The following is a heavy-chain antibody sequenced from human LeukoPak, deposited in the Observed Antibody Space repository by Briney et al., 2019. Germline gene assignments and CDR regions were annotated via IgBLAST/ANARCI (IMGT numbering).Heavy chain of an antibody. CDR3: ARERKVDYWDRFDP. CDR1: GGSISSGGYY. D-gene: IGHD2-8*02. CDR2: IYYSGST. Sequence: SETLSLTCTVSGGSISSGGYYWSWIRQHPGKGLEWIGYIYYSGSTYYNPSLKSRVTISVVTSKNQFSLKLSSVTAADTAVYYCARERKVDYWDRFDPWGQGTLVTVSS. J-gene: IGHJ5*02. V-gene: IGHV4-31*03.